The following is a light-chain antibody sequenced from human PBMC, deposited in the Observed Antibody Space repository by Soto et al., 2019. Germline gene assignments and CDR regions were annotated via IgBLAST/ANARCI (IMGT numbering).Light chain of an antibody. CDR1: QSVSSTY. CDR3: QQYGSSPRT. J-gene: IGKJ1*01. Sequence: EIVLTQSPGTLSLSPGERATLSCRASQSVSSTYLALYQQKRGQAPRLLIYGASSRATGIPARFSGSGSGTEFTLTISGLQSDDFAVYFCQQYGSSPRTFGQGTKVDIK. V-gene: IGKV3-20*01. CDR2: GAS.